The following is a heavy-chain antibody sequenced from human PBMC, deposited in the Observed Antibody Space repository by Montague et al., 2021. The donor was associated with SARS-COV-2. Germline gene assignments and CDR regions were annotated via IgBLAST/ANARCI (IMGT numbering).Heavy chain of an antibody. Sequence: SETLSLTCAVHGGSSSGHYRSCTRQPPGTALEWIGEIHHSGSTNYNPSLKSRVTISVDTSKNPFSLKLSSVTAADTAVYYCARATLGITMIVVVMTAIDYYFDCWGQGNLVTVSS. D-gene: IGHD3-22*01. J-gene: IGHJ4*02. CDR2: IHHSGST. CDR3: ARATLGITMIVVVMTAIDYYFDC. V-gene: IGHV4-34*01. CDR1: GGSSSGHY.